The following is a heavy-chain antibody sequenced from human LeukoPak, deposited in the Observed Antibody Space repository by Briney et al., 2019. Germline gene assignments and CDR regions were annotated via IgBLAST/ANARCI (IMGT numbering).Heavy chain of an antibody. Sequence: SETLSLTCTVSGGSISSDYFYWSWIRQHPGKGLEWIGYIYYSGSTYYNPSLKSRVTISVDTSKNQFSLKLSSVTAADTAVYYSARIPLGPDGYNSRWGQGTLVTVSS. D-gene: IGHD5-24*01. J-gene: IGHJ4*02. CDR1: GGSISSDYFY. CDR3: ARIPLGPDGYNSR. V-gene: IGHV4-31*03. CDR2: IYYSGST.